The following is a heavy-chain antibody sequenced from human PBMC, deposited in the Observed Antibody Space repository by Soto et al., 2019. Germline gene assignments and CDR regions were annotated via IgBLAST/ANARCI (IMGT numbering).Heavy chain of an antibody. CDR2: INANNGGA. CDR1: GYTFTDYH. CDR3: AREGGSETLQPSYNWFDT. Sequence: ASVKVSCKASGYTFTDYHIHWVRQAPGQGVEFMGWINANNGGAGSAQQFQGRVTVTRDTYITTVYMELSNLRTDDTAEYNCAREGGSETLQPSYNWFDTWGQGTLVTVSS. D-gene: IGHD6-25*01. J-gene: IGHJ5*02. V-gene: IGHV1-2*02.